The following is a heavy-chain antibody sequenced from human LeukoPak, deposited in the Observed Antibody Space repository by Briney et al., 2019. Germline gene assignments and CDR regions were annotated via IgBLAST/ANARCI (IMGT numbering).Heavy chain of an antibody. J-gene: IGHJ4*02. Sequence: ASVKVSCKASGYTFSSYGISWVRQAPGQGLEWMGWISAYNGATNYAQKLQGRVTMTTDASTNTAYMELRSLRSDDTAVYYCARSPSSSGWYADYWGQGTLVTVSS. V-gene: IGHV1-18*01. CDR1: GYTFSSYG. CDR3: ARSPSSSGWYADY. CDR2: ISAYNGAT. D-gene: IGHD6-19*01.